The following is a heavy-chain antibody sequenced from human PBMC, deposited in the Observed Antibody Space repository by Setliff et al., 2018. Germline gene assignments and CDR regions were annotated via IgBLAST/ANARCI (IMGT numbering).Heavy chain of an antibody. CDR2: IFYNGDT. CDR3: ARVRTAYSYGLDV. D-gene: IGHD5-18*01. Sequence: PSETLSLTCSASGGPISSATYRWGWIRQPQGKGLEWIGNIFYNGDTNFNPSLKSRVNMSVDTSKNQIALNLKSVTAADTAVYYCARVRTAYSYGLDVWGQGTTVTVSS. V-gene: IGHV4-39*06. J-gene: IGHJ6*02. CDR1: GGPISSATYR.